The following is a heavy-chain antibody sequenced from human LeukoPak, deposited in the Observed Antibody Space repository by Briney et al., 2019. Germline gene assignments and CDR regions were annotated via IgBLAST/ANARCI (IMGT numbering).Heavy chain of an antibody. J-gene: IGHJ4*02. CDR2: IYYSGST. Sequence: SETLSLTCTVSGGSISSGDYYWSWIRQPPGKGLEWIGYIYYSGSTYYNPSLKSRVTISVDTSKNQFSLKLGSVTAADTAVYYCAGTPSSGWYDYYFDYWGQGTLVTVSS. CDR3: AGTPSSGWYDYYFDY. CDR1: GGSISSGDYY. V-gene: IGHV4-30-4*02. D-gene: IGHD6-19*01.